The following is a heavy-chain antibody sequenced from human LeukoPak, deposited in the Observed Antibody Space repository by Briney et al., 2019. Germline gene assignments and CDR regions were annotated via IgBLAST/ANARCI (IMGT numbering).Heavy chain of an antibody. CDR3: ARRMTTVTTNWFDP. V-gene: IGHV3-53*01. CDR2: IYSGGST. CDR1: GFTVSSNY. Sequence: GGSLILSCAASGFTVSSNYMSWVRQAPGKGLEWVSVIYSGGSTYYADSVKGRFTISRDNSKNTLYLQMNSLRAEDTAVYYCARRMTTVTTNWFDPWGQGTLVTVSS. D-gene: IGHD4-11*01. J-gene: IGHJ5*02.